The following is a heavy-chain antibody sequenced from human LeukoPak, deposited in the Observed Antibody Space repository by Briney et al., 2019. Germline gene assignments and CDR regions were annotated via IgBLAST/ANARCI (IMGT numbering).Heavy chain of an antibody. CDR3: AIKRYLGYCSSTICSRVGAFDI. J-gene: IGHJ3*02. Sequence: SETLSLTCAVYGGSFSGYYWSWIRQPPGKGLEWIGEINHSGSTNYNPSLKSRVTISVDTSKNQFSLKLSSVTAADTAVYYCAIKRYLGYCSSTICSRVGAFDIWGQGTMVTVSS. CDR2: INHSGST. CDR1: GGSFSGYY. V-gene: IGHV4-34*01. D-gene: IGHD2-2*01.